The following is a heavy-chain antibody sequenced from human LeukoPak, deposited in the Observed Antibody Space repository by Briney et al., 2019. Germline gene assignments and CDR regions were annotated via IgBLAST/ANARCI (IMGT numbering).Heavy chain of an antibody. V-gene: IGHV3-11*04. CDR1: GFILSDYY. CDR2: ISNAASTI. CDR3: ARVTRRNYGPWAFDY. J-gene: IGHJ4*02. D-gene: IGHD1-7*01. Sequence: PGGSLRLSCAASGFILSDYYMSWIRQAPGKGLEWVSYISNAASTIYYADSVKGRFTISRDNARNSLFLQMNSLRVEDTAVYYCARVTRRNYGPWAFDYWGQGTMATVSS.